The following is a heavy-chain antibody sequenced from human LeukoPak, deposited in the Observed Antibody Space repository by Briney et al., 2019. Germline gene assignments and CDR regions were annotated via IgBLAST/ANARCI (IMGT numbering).Heavy chain of an antibody. CDR1: GGSISSGDYY. CDR3: ARATVVVPAAMTD. D-gene: IGHD2-2*01. V-gene: IGHV4-39*07. J-gene: IGHJ4*02. Sequence: SETLSLTCTVSGGSISSGDYYWSWIRQPPGTGLEWIGEIYHSGSTNYNPSLKSRVTISVDKSKNQFSLKLSSVTAADTAVYYCARATVVVPAAMTDWGQGTLVTVSS. CDR2: IYHSGST.